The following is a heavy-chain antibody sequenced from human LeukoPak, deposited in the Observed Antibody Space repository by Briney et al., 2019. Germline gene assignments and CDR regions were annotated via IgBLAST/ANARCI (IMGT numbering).Heavy chain of an antibody. Sequence: SVKVSCKASGGTFSSYAISWVRQAPGQGLEWMGGIIPIFGTANYAQKFQGRVTITADESTSTAYMELSSLRSEDTAVYYCARAGGSAAGTGGFDYYYYMDVWGKGTTVTISS. CDR2: IIPIFGTA. D-gene: IGHD6-13*01. CDR3: ARAGGSAAGTGGFDYYYYMDV. J-gene: IGHJ6*03. CDR1: GGTFSSYA. V-gene: IGHV1-69*13.